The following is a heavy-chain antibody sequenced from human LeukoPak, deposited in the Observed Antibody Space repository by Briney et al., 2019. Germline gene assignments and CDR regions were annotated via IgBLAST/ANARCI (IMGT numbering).Heavy chain of an antibody. CDR1: GFTFTTYA. D-gene: IGHD2-15*01. Sequence: NSGGSLRLSCAASGFTFTTYAMNWVRQAPGKGLEWVSSISSTSTFIYYADSVKGRFTISRDNAKNSLYLQMNSLRAEDTAVYYCARDERQCSGGSCCPSDYWGQGTLVTVSS. J-gene: IGHJ4*02. V-gene: IGHV3-21*01. CDR2: ISSTSTFI. CDR3: ARDERQCSGGSCCPSDY.